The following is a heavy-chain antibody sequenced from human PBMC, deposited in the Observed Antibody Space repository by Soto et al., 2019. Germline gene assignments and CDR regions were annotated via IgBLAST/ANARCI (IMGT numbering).Heavy chain of an antibody. CDR3: ARSIAAAGTSWGAGDY. D-gene: IGHD6-13*01. J-gene: IGHJ4*02. V-gene: IGHV1-2*04. Sequence: QVQLVQSGAEVKKPGASVKVSCKASGYTFTGYYMHWVRQAPGQGLEWMGWINPNSGGTNYAQKFQGWVTMTRDTSISTAYMELSRLRSDDTAVYYCARSIAAAGTSWGAGDYWGQGTLVTVSS. CDR2: INPNSGGT. CDR1: GYTFTGYY.